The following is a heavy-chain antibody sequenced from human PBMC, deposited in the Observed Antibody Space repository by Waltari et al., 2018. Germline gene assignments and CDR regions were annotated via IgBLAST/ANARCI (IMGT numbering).Heavy chain of an antibody. V-gene: IGHV4-4*07. J-gene: IGHJ5*02. Sequence: QVQLQESGPGLVKPSETLSLTCTVSGGSISRYYWTWIRQPAGKGLEWIGRIYTSGNTNYNPSLESRVTMSVDTSKNQFSLKLSSVTAADTAVYYCARLQYYDKRANWFDPWGQGTLVTVSS. CDR1: GGSISRYY. CDR2: IYTSGNT. D-gene: IGHD3-22*01. CDR3: ARLQYYDKRANWFDP.